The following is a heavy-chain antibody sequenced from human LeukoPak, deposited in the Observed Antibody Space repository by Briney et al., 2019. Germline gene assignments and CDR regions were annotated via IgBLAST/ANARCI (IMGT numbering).Heavy chain of an antibody. CDR1: GFTLRHYG. CDR3: ARGYDYLNWFDP. Sequence: GGSLRLSCVASGFTLRHYGMHWVRQAPGKGLEWMAFISHDGSNTYSLDSVRGRFTISRDNSKNTLFLQMNSLSAEDTAVYYCARGYDYLNWFDPWGRGTLVTVSS. D-gene: IGHD5-12*01. CDR2: ISHDGSNT. J-gene: IGHJ5*02. V-gene: IGHV3-30*03.